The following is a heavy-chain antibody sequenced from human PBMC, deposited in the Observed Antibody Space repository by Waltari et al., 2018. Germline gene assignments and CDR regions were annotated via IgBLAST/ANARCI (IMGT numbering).Heavy chain of an antibody. J-gene: IGHJ4*02. D-gene: IGHD3-10*01. CDR2: ISRDGGAT. CDR1: GFSFSNYG. Sequence: EVQLLESGRDLVQPGGALRLSCPGSGFSFSNYGLTWVRQAPGKGLDGVSAISRDGGATFYGGAVKGRSTISRDNSKNTVYLEINSLRVEDTAKYYCARWSVSGSYYDYWGQGILVAVSS. V-gene: IGHV3-23*01. CDR3: ARWSVSGSYYDY.